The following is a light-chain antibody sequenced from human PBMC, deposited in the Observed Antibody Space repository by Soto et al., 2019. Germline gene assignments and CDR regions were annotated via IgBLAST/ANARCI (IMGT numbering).Light chain of an antibody. V-gene: IGLV1-47*02. CDR1: SSNIGGTNY. Sequence: QAVLTQPPSASGTPGQKVFISCSGSSSNIGGTNYAYWYQQLPGAAPKRLMHSNNLRPSGVPERISGSKFGTAASLAISGLRSEDEAVYYCASWDDRLGAVIFGGGTKLTVL. J-gene: IGLJ2*01. CDR2: SNN. CDR3: ASWDDRLGAVI.